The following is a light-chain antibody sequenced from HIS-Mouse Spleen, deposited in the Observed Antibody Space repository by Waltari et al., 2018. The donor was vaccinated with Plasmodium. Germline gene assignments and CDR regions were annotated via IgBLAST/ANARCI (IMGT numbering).Light chain of an antibody. CDR2: AAS. Sequence: IQMTQSPSSLSASAGDRVTIPCRASQGISNYLAWYQQKPGKVPKLLIYAASTLQSGVPSRFSGSGSGTDFTLTISSLQPEDVATYYCQKYNSAPHTFGQGTKLEIK. CDR3: QKYNSAPHT. J-gene: IGKJ2*01. V-gene: IGKV1-27*01. CDR1: QGISNY.